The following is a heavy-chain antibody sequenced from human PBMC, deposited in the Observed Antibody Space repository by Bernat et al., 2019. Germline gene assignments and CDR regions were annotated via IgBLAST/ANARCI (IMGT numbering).Heavy chain of an antibody. D-gene: IGHD6-19*01. Sequence: EVQLVESGGGLVQPGGSLRLSCAASGFTFSSYAMHWVRQAPGKGLEYVSAISSNGGSTYYANSVKGRFTISRDNSKNTLYLQMGSLRAEDMAVYYCARAVGRWLVLNDAFDIWGQGTMVTVSS. J-gene: IGHJ3*02. V-gene: IGHV3-64*01. CDR3: ARAVGRWLVLNDAFDI. CDR1: GFTFSSYA. CDR2: ISSNGGST.